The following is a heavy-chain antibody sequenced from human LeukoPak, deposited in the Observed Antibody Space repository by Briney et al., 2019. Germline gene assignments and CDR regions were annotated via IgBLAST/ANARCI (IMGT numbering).Heavy chain of an antibody. J-gene: IGHJ4*02. CDR3: AINHRDGYSELGY. D-gene: IGHD5-24*01. Sequence: GGSLRLSCTASGFTFSNYNMNWVRQAPGKGLEWVSSISSSSSDIYYADSVKGRFTISRDNAKNSLFLQMNSLRAEDTAVYYCAINHRDGYSELGYWGQGTLVTVSS. V-gene: IGHV3-21*01. CDR1: GFTFSNYN. CDR2: ISSSSSDI.